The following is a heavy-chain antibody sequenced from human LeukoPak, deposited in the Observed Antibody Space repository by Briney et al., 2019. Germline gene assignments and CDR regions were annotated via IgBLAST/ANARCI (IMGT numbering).Heavy chain of an antibody. Sequence: ASVKVSCKASGGTFSSYAISWVRQAPGQGLEWMGWISAYNGNTNYAQKIQGRVTMTTDTSTSTAYMELRSLRSDDTAVYYCATTNYGDYRLDVWGKGTTVTISS. CDR3: ATTNYGDYRLDV. J-gene: IGHJ6*04. V-gene: IGHV1-18*01. CDR2: ISAYNGNT. D-gene: IGHD4-17*01. CDR1: GGTFSSYA.